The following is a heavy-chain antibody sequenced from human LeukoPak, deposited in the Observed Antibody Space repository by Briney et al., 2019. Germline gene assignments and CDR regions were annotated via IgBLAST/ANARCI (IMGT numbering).Heavy chain of an antibody. V-gene: IGHV3-23*01. D-gene: IGHD5-24*01. CDR2: ISGSGGST. CDR3: AKDPERWLQLRLGFSD. J-gene: IGHJ4*02. CDR1: GFTFSSYG. Sequence: GGTLRLSCAASGFTFSSYGMSWVRQAPGKGLEWVSGISGSGGSTYYADSVKGRFTISRDNSENTLYLQMNSLRAEDTAVYYCAKDPERWLQLRLGFSDWGQGTLVTVSS.